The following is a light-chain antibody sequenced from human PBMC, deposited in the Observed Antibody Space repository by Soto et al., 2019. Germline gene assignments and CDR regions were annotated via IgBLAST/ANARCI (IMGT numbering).Light chain of an antibody. Sequence: QSVLNQPPSASGTPGQRVTISCSGSSSNIGSNTVNWYQQLPGTAHKLLIYSNNQRPSGVPDRFSGSKSGTSASLAISGLQSEDEADYYCAAWDDSLNGWVLGGGTKLTVL. CDR2: SNN. V-gene: IGLV1-44*01. CDR1: SSNIGSNT. J-gene: IGLJ3*02. CDR3: AAWDDSLNGWV.